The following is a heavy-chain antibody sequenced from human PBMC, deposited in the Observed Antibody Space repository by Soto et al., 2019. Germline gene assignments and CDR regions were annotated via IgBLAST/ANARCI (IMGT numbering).Heavy chain of an antibody. CDR1: GGSFSGYY. J-gene: IGHJ6*03. CDR3: SADYYYYYMDV. Sequence: QVELQQSGAGLLKPSETLSLTCAVYGGSFSGYYWSWIRQPPGKGLEWFGEINHSGSTNYNPSLKSRVTISVDTSKNQFSLKVSSVTAADTAVYYCSADYYYYYMDVWGKGTTVTVSS. V-gene: IGHV4-34*02. CDR2: INHSGST.